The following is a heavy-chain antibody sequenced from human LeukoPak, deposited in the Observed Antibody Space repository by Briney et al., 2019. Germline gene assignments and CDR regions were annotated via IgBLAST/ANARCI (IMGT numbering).Heavy chain of an antibody. J-gene: IGHJ4*02. CDR1: GGSISIYY. CDR2: ISRSSSYI. V-gene: IGHV3-21*01. Sequence: PSETMSLTCTVSGGSISIYYWSWIRQAPGKGLEWVSSISRSSSYIYYADSVKGRFTISRDNAKNSLYLQMNSLRAEDTAVYYCARVSMGSSWKTLNFDYWGQGTLVTVSS. D-gene: IGHD6-13*01. CDR3: ARVSMGSSWKTLNFDY.